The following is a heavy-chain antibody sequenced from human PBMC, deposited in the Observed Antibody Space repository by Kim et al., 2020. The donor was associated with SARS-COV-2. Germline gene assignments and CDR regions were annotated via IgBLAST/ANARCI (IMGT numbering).Heavy chain of an antibody. CDR1: GYTFTSYY. CDR3: AREGSRAAAGTGLAFDI. D-gene: IGHD6-13*01. Sequence: ASVKVSCKASGYTFTSYYMHWVRQAPGQGLEWMGIINPSGGSTSYAQKFQGRVTMTRDTSTSTVYMELSSLRSEDTAVYYCAREGSRAAAGTGLAFDIWGQGTMVTVSS. CDR2: INPSGGST. J-gene: IGHJ3*02. V-gene: IGHV1-46*01.